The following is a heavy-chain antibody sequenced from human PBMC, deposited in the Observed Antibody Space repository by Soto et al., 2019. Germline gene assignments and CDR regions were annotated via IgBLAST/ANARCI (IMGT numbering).Heavy chain of an antibody. Sequence: ASETLSLTCAVSGGSISSSSYYWGWIRQPPGKGLEWIGSIYYSGSTYYNPSLKSRVTISVDTSKNHFSLKLSSVTAADTAVYYCARSRGGYFDYWGQGTLVTVSS. D-gene: IGHD3-22*01. CDR1: GGSISSSSYY. V-gene: IGHV4-39*02. CDR2: IYYSGST. J-gene: IGHJ4*02. CDR3: ARSRGGYFDY.